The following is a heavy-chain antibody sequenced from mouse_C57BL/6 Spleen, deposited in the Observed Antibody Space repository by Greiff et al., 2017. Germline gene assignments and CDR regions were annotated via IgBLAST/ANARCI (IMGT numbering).Heavy chain of an antibody. Sequence: LQPGAELVRPGTSVKLSCKASGYTFTSYWMHWVKQRPGQGLEWIGVIDPSDSYTNYNQKFKGKATLTVDTSSSTAYMQLSSLTSEDSAVYYCARWGSNSDYWGQGTTLTVSS. D-gene: IGHD2-5*01. CDR2: IDPSDSYT. J-gene: IGHJ2*01. CDR1: GYTFTSYW. V-gene: IGHV1-59*01. CDR3: ARWGSNSDY.